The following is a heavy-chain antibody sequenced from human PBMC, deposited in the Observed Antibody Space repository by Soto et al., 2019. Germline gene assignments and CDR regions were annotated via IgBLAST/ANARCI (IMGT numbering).Heavy chain of an antibody. CDR1: GFTFGDYA. V-gene: IGHV3-49*03. Sequence: GGSLRLCCTASGFTFGDYAMSWFRQAPGKGLEWVGFIRSKAYGGTTEYAASVKGRFTISRDDSKSIAYLQMNSLKTEDTAVYYCTLYPGAGLLSPDYWGQGTLVTAPQ. CDR2: IRSKAYGGTT. J-gene: IGHJ4*02. CDR3: TLYPGAGLLSPDY. D-gene: IGHD6-19*01.